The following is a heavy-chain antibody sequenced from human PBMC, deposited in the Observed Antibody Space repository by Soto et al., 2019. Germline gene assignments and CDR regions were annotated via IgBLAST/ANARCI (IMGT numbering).Heavy chain of an antibody. CDR2: IRGRGGTT. V-gene: IGHV3-23*01. CDR3: AKDVNYDMLAGYYYY. D-gene: IGHD3-9*01. CDR1: GFTFSSYS. J-gene: IGHJ4*01. Sequence: GGSLRLSCAASGFTFSSYSMTWVRQAPGKGLQWVSTIRGRGGTTYYADSVKGRFTISRDDSRNTLYLQMNSLRVEDTAVYFCAKDVNYDMLAGYYYYWGHGTLVTVSS.